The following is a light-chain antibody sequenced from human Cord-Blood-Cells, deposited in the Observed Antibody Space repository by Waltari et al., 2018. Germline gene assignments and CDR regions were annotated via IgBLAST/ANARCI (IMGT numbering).Light chain of an antibody. CDR2: EGS. V-gene: IGLV2-23*01. CDR1: SSDVGRYNL. CDR3: CSHAGSSTWVV. Sequence: QSALTQPASVSGSPGQSITISCTGTSSDVGRYNLASWYQQHPGKAPKLMIYEGSKRPSGVSNRFSGSKSGNTASLTISGLQAEDEADYYCCSHAGSSTWVVFGGGTKLTVL. J-gene: IGLJ2*01.